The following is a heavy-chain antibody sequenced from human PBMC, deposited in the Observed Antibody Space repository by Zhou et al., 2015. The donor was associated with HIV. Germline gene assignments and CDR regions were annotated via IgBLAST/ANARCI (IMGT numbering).Heavy chain of an antibody. CDR1: GDTFDSSS. CDR3: ASTPRDVYNFHYLDS. J-gene: IGHJ4*02. D-gene: IGHD5-24*01. Sequence: QVQLVQSGAEVKKPESSVKVSCKASGDTFDSSSITWVRQAPGQGLEWLGRIIPILDIAKTAQRFRARVTITADKSTNTAYMELSSLRSEDTAVYYCASTPRDVYNFHYLDSWGQGTLVTVSS. CDR2: IIPILDIA. V-gene: IGHV1-69*02.